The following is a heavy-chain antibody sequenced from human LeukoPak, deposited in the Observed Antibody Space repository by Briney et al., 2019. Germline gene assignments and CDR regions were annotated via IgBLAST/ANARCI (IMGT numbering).Heavy chain of an antibody. CDR3: VTYYYGSGSYYEFDY. CDR2: IKEDGSEK. Sequence: PGGSLRLSCAASGFAFWSYWMSWVRQAPGKGLEWVANIKEDGSEKYYVGSVKGRFTISRDNAKNSLYLQMNSLRAEDTAVYYCVTYYYGSGSYYEFDYWGQGTLVTVSS. J-gene: IGHJ4*02. CDR1: GFAFWSYW. D-gene: IGHD3-10*01. V-gene: IGHV3-7*01.